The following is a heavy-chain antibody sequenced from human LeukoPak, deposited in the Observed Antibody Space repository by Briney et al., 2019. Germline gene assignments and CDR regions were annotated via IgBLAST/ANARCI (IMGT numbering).Heavy chain of an antibody. Sequence: GGSLRLSCAASGLTISDIYMSWVRQAPGKGPEWVAVISHDGSNKYYADSLKGRFTISRDNSKNTVYLQMNSLRAEETAVYYCAREEELGHFDYWGQGTLVTVSS. J-gene: IGHJ4*02. CDR1: GLTISDIY. V-gene: IGHV3-30-3*01. CDR2: ISHDGSNK. D-gene: IGHD1-26*01. CDR3: AREEELGHFDY.